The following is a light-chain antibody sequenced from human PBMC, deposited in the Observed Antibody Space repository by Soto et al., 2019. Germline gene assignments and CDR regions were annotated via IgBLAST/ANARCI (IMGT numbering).Light chain of an antibody. J-gene: IGLJ2*01. CDR3: SSYTSSSTL. Sequence: QSALTQPASVSGSPGQSITISCTGTSSDVGGYNYVSWYQQHPGKAPKLMIYEVSNRPSGVSNRFSGSKSGNTASLTSSGLQAEDEAAYYCSSYTSSSTLFGGGTKLTVL. CDR1: SSDVGGYNY. CDR2: EVS. V-gene: IGLV2-14*01.